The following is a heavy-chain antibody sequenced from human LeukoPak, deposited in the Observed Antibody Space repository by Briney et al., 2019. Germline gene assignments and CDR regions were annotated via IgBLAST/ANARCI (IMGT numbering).Heavy chain of an antibody. CDR1: GFIFSSYG. CDR3: AKGSGINHYHCFDP. D-gene: IGHD1-14*01. V-gene: IGHV3-30*02. CDR2: IGFDGRKK. J-gene: IGHJ5*02. Sequence: GESLRLFCAATGFIFSSYGMHWVRQAPGKGLEWVAIIGFDGRKKYYSAAVRGRFTISRDNSNSTLYLQMNSLRAEDTALYYCAKGSGINHYHCFDPWGQGTLVTVSS.